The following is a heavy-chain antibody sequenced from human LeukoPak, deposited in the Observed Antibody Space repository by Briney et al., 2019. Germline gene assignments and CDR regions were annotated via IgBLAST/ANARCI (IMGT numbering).Heavy chain of an antibody. CDR1: GFTFSSYG. CDR2: IWYDGSNK. V-gene: IGHV3-33*01. D-gene: IGHD1-26*01. CDR3: ARDRRDSGSYYRSYYYYGMDV. Sequence: GRSLRLSCAASGFTFSSYGMHWVRQAPGKGLEWVAVIWYDGSNKYYADSVKGRFTISRDNSKNTLYLQMNSLRAEDTAVYYCARDRRDSGSYYRSYYYYGMDVWGQGTTVTVSS. J-gene: IGHJ6*02.